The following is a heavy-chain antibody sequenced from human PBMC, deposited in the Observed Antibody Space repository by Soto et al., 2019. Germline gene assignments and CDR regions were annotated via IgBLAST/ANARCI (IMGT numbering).Heavy chain of an antibody. CDR1: GFTFSSYA. Sequence: QVQLVESGGGVVQPGRSLRLSCAASGFTFSSYAMHWFRQAPGKGLEWVAVISYDGSNKYYADSVKGRFTISRDNSKNTLYLQMNSLRAEDTAVYYCARDTWQLSYYFDYWGQGTLVTVSS. CDR3: ARDTWQLSYYFDY. CDR2: ISYDGSNK. D-gene: IGHD6-6*01. J-gene: IGHJ4*02. V-gene: IGHV3-30-3*01.